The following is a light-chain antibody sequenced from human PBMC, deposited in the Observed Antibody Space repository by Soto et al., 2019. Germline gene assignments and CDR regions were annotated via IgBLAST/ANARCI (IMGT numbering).Light chain of an antibody. CDR3: QQYYSTSLT. J-gene: IGKJ3*01. CDR2: WAS. Sequence: DIVMTQSPDSLAVSLGERATINCKSSQSVLYSSNNKNYLAWYQQKPGQPPKLLIYWASTRESGVPDRFSCSGSGTDFTLTISSLQAEDVAVYYCQQYYSTSLTFGPGTKVDIK. V-gene: IGKV4-1*01. CDR1: QSVLYSSNNKNY.